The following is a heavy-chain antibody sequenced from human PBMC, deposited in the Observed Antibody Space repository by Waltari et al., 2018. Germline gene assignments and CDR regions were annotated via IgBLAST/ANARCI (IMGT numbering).Heavy chain of an antibody. CDR2: MNPNIGNT. CDR3: ATDPSGPVY. D-gene: IGHD3-10*01. Sequence: QVQLVQSGAEVKKPGASVKVSCKASGYTFTSYDINWVRQATGQGLEWLGWMNPNIGNTGYAQKVQGRFTMTRNTSRSTAYMQLVSLRSEDTAVYYCATDPSGPVYWGPVTLVTVSS. CDR1: GYTFTSYD. V-gene: IGHV1-8*01. J-gene: IGHJ4*02.